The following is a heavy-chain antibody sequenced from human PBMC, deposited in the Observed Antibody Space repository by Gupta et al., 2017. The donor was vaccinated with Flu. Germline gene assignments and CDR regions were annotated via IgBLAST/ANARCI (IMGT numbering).Heavy chain of an antibody. CDR2: IYYSGKT. V-gene: IGHV4-39*02. Sequence: QLQFEESGPGLVKPSETLSPICTVSGDSVTSARYYWGWIRQPPGKGPEWLGNIYYSGKTHYNPALKTRINMSLDTSTNHFSLSLTSVTAADSAIYFCARLCATDTCPRNSFDIWGPGTTVTVSS. J-gene: IGHJ3*02. D-gene: IGHD2-15*01. CDR3: ARLCATDTCPRNSFDI. CDR1: GDSVTSARYY.